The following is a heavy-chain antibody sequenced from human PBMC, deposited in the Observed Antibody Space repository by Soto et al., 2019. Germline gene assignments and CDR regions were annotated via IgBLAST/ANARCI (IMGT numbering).Heavy chain of an antibody. CDR1: GGTFSSYP. CDR2: IIPILGIA. Sequence: QVQLVQSGAEVKKPGSSVKVSCKASGGTFSSYPISWARQAPGQGLEWMGRIIPILGIANYAQKFQGRVTITADKSTSTAYMELSSLRSEDTAVYYCARGGFGELWYYYYGMDVWGQGTTVTVSS. D-gene: IGHD3-10*01. V-gene: IGHV1-69*02. J-gene: IGHJ6*02. CDR3: ARGGFGELWYYYYGMDV.